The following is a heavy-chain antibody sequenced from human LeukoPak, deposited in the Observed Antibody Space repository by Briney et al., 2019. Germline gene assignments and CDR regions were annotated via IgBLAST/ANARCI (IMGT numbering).Heavy chain of an antibody. V-gene: IGHV3-23*01. CDR3: ARSGGSSWPFDY. CDR2: ISGSGGST. Sequence: GGSLRLSCAASGFTFSSYAMSWVRQAPGKGLEWVSAISGSGGSTYYADSVKGRFTISRDNAKNSLYLQMNSLRAEDTAVYYCARSGGSSWPFDYWGQGTLVTVSS. D-gene: IGHD6-13*01. J-gene: IGHJ4*02. CDR1: GFTFSSYA.